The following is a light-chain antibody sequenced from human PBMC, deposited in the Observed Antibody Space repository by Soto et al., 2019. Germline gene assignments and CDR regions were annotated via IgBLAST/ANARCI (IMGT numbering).Light chain of an antibody. V-gene: IGLV2-23*01. CDR1: NSDVGSHNF. J-gene: IGLJ3*02. CDR3: CSLTNGATWV. Sequence: QSALTQPASVSGSPGQSITISCTGTNSDVGSHNFVSWYQQYPGKAPKLLIYEASKRPSGLSNRFSGSKSGNTASLTISGVQAEDEADYYCCSLTNGATWVFGGGTKVTVL. CDR2: EAS.